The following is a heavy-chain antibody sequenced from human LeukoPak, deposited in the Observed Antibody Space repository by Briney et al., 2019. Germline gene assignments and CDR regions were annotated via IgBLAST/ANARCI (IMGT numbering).Heavy chain of an antibody. CDR3: ARVDYSSGWYAYYFDY. J-gene: IGHJ4*02. Sequence: GGSLRLSCAASGFTVSSSYMTWVRRAPGKGLEWVSLIYSGGSTYYPDSVKGRFTISRDNSKNALYLQMNSLRAEDTAVYYCARVDYSSGWYAYYFDYWGQGTLVTVSS. V-gene: IGHV3-53*01. CDR2: IYSGGST. CDR1: GFTVSSSY. D-gene: IGHD6-19*01.